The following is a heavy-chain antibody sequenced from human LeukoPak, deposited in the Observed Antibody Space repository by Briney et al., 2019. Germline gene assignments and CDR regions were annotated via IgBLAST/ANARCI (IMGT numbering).Heavy chain of an antibody. V-gene: IGHV3-33*01. D-gene: IGHD6-19*01. Sequence: PGRSLRLSCAASGFTFSSYGMHWVRQAPGKGLEWVAVIWYDGSNKCYADSVKGRFTISRDNSKNTLYLQMNSLRAEDTAVYYCARDDSSGWYAYYYYGMDVWGQGTTVTVSS. CDR2: IWYDGSNK. CDR3: ARDDSSGWYAYYYYGMDV. CDR1: GFTFSSYG. J-gene: IGHJ6*02.